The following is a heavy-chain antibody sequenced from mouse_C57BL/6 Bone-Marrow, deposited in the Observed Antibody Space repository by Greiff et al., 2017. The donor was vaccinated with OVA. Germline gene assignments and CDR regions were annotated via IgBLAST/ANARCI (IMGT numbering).Heavy chain of an antibody. J-gene: IGHJ2*01. CDR2: IDPENGDT. CDR3: TTYRY. V-gene: IGHV14-4*01. CDR1: GFNIKDDY. Sequence: VQLQQSGAELVRPGASVKLSCTASGFNIKDDYMHWVKERPEQGLEWIGWIDPENGDTEYASKFQGKATITADTSSKTVYLHLSSLTSEDTADYYLTTYRYWGQGTTLTVSS.